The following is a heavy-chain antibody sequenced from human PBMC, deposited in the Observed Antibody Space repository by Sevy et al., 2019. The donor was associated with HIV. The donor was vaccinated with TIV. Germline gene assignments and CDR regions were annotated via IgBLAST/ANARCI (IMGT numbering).Heavy chain of an antibody. J-gene: IGHJ6*03. CDR2: IIPIFGTA. D-gene: IGHD6-19*01. CDR1: GGTFSSYA. CDR3: ARASSLRAVAGTGGGYYYYYMDV. V-gene: IGHV1-69*06. Sequence: ASVKVSCKASGGTFSSYAISWVRQAPGQGLEWMGGIIPIFGTANYAQKFQGRVTITADKSTSTAYMELSSLRSEDTAVYYCARASSLRAVAGTGGGYYYYYMDVWGKGTTVTVSS.